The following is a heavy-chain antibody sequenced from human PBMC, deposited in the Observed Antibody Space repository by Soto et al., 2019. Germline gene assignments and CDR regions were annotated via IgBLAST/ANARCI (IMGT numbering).Heavy chain of an antibody. D-gene: IGHD2-2*01. J-gene: IGHJ3*02. CDR2: ISSNGGST. CDR1: GFTFSSYA. Sequence: GGSLRLSCSASGFTFSSYAMHWVRQAPGKGLEYVSAISSNGGSTYYADSVKGRFTISRDNSKNTLYLQMSSLRAEDTAVYYCVKDKSCSSTSCLFGGAFDIWGQGTMVTVSS. CDR3: VKDKSCSSTSCLFGGAFDI. V-gene: IGHV3-64D*08.